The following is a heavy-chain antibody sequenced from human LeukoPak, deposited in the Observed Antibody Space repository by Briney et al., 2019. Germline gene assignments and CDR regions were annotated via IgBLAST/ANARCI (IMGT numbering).Heavy chain of an antibody. V-gene: IGHV3-21*01. Sequence: GGSLRLSCAASGFTFSSYSMNWVRQAPGKGLEWVSSISSSSSYIYYADSVKGRFTISRDNAKNSLYLQMNSLRAEDTAVYYCARDLGYYYDSSGCIDYWGQGTLVTVSS. J-gene: IGHJ4*02. CDR3: ARDLGYYYDSSGCIDY. CDR2: ISSSSSYI. CDR1: GFTFSSYS. D-gene: IGHD3-22*01.